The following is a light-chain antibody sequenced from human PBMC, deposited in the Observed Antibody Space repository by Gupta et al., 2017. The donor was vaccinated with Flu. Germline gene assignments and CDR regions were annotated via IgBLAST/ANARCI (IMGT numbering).Light chain of an antibody. J-gene: IGKJ2*01. CDR1: QAINTY. CDR3: QQSYSAPYT. CDR2: TAS. Sequence: DVQMTQSPSPMPESVGDRVTITCRASQAINTYLNWYQQRPGKAPKLLIYTASNLQSGVPSRFSGSGSGTDFTLTISSLQPEDFATYCCQQSYSAPYTFGQGTKLEVK. V-gene: IGKV1-39*01.